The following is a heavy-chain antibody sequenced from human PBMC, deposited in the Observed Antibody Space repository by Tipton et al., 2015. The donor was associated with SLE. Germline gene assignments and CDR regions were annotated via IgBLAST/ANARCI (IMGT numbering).Heavy chain of an antibody. CDR3: ARTSFATGAFDY. CDR1: GEALGGSY. J-gene: IGHJ4*02. Sequence: GEALGGSYWSWIRQSPGKGLEWIGYISYSGSTNYNPSLKSRVTISVDTSKNQLSLNLNSVSTADTAVYYCARTSFATGAFDYWGQGTLVTVSS. CDR2: ISYSGST. D-gene: IGHD2-15*01. V-gene: IGHV4-59*01.